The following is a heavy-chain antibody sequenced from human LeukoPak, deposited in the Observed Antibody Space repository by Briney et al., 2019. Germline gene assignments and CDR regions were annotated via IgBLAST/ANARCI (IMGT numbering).Heavy chain of an antibody. CDR3: ARLWQPKTTVTKYYFDY. D-gene: IGHD4-17*01. V-gene: IGHV3-30-3*01. J-gene: IGHJ4*02. Sequence: GGSLRLSCAASGFTFNSYAMHWVRQAPGKGLEWVAVTLYDGNNKYYADSVKGRFTISRDNSKNTLYLQINSLRVEDTAVYYCARLWQPKTTVTKYYFDYWDQGTLVTVSS. CDR1: GFTFNSYA. CDR2: TLYDGNNK.